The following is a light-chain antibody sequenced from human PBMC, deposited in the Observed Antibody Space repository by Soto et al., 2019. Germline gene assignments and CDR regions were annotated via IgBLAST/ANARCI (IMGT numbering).Light chain of an antibody. CDR3: QQYGSSPIT. CDR2: GAS. J-gene: IGKJ5*01. CDR1: QSISGN. V-gene: IGKV3-20*01. Sequence: EIVMTQSPGTLSVSPGERATLSCRASQSISGNLVWYQQKPGQAPRLLIYGASTRATGIPARFSGSGSGTDFTLTISRLEPEDFAVYYCQQYGSSPITFGQGTRLEI.